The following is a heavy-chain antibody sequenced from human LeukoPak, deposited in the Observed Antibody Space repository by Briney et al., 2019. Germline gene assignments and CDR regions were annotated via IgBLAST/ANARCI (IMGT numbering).Heavy chain of an antibody. V-gene: IGHV3-74*01. Sequence: PGGSLRLSCAASGFTFSNHWMHWVRQAPGKGLVWVSRISGDGSSTRYADSVKGRFTISRDNAKNTLFLQMNSLRAEDTAVYYCARDNNWNYPDYWGQGTLVTVPS. J-gene: IGHJ4*02. CDR2: ISGDGSST. CDR3: ARDNNWNYPDY. CDR1: GFTFSNHW. D-gene: IGHD1-7*01.